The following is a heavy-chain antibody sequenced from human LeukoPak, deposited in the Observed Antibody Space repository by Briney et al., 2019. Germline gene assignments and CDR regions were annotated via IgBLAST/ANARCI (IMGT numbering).Heavy chain of an antibody. V-gene: IGHV3-21*01. Sequence: GGSLRLSCAASGFTFSNAWMSWVRQAPGKGLEWVSSISTSSSYIYYADSVKGRFTISRDNAKNSLYLQMNSLRAEDTAVYYCAKSRLTTGFDPWGQGTLVTVSS. D-gene: IGHD4-11*01. CDR1: GFTFSNAW. J-gene: IGHJ5*02. CDR2: ISTSSSYI. CDR3: AKSRLTTGFDP.